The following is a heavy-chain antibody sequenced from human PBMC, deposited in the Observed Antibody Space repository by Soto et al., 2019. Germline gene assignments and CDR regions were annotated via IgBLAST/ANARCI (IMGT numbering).Heavy chain of an antibody. Sequence: SETLSLTCTVSGGSISSGDYYWSWIRQPPGKGLEWIGYIYYSGSTYYNPSLKSRVTISVDTSKNQFSLKLSSVTAADTAVYYCAGARRRTTYCSSNSCTRGGWFDPWGQGTLVTVSS. D-gene: IGHD2-2*01. J-gene: IGHJ5*02. V-gene: IGHV4-30-4*01. CDR3: AGARRRTTYCSSNSCTRGGWFDP. CDR2: IYYSGST. CDR1: GGSISSGDYY.